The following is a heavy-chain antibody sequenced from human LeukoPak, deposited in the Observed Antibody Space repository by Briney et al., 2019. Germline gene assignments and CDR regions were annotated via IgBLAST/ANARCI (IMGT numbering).Heavy chain of an antibody. V-gene: IGHV2-26*01. CDR2: IFSNDEK. D-gene: IGHD2-21*02. CDR1: GFSLSNARMG. J-gene: IGHJ4*02. CDR3: ARHHVVVTASSFDY. Sequence: MESGPTLVNPTETLTLTCTVSGFSLSNARMGVSRIRQPPGKALEWLAHIFSNDEKSYSTSLKSRLTISKDTSKSQVVLTMTNMDPVDTATYYCARHHVVVTASSFDYWGQGTLVTVSS.